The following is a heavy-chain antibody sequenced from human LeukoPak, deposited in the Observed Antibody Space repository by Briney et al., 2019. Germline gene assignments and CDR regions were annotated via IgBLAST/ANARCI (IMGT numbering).Heavy chain of an antibody. V-gene: IGHV3-7*01. CDR2: IRRDGGEK. D-gene: IGHD1/OR15-1a*01. CDR3: ARGGTAPGLYFDL. J-gene: IGHJ4*01. Sequence: PGGSLRLSCAVSGFTFSSYWMNWVRQAPGKGLEWVASIRRDGGEKSYVDSVKGRFTISRDNTKNSVYLQMSSLRAEDTAVYYCARGGTAPGLYFDLWGQGTLVTVSS. CDR1: GFTFSSYW.